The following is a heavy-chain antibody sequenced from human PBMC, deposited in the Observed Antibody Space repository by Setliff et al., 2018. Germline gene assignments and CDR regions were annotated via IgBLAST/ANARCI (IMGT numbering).Heavy chain of an antibody. Sequence: SETLSLTCTVSGGSISGASIRRYYWSWIRQPPGKGLEFIGYVYYSGTTNYDPSLKSRVTISVDTSKNQFSLKLSSVTAADTAIYYCARGGTYRYFDYWGQGTLVTVSS. V-gene: IGHV4-61*01. CDR1: GGSISGASIRRYY. CDR2: VYYSGTT. J-gene: IGHJ4*02. CDR3: ARGGTYRYFDY.